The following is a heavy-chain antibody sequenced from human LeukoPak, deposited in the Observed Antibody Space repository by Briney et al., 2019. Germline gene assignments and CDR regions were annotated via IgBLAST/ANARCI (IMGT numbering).Heavy chain of an antibody. V-gene: IGHV1-69*13. CDR2: IIPIFGTA. CDR3: ARLHSYYDFWSGYPPSDYYYYMDV. J-gene: IGHJ6*03. CDR1: GYTFTSYA. D-gene: IGHD3-3*01. Sequence: SVKVSWKASGYTFTSYAISWVRQAPGQGLEWMGGIIPIFGTANYAQKFQGRVTITADESTSTAYMELSSLRSEDTAVYYCARLHSYYDFWSGYPPSDYYYYMDVWGKGTTVTVSS.